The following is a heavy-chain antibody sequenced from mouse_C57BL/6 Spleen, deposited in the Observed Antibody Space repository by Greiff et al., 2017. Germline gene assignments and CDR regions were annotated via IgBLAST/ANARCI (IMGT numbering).Heavy chain of an antibody. V-gene: IGHV1-55*01. CDR3: ARTPRYDYDDERVFDY. Sequence: VKLQQPGAELVKPGASVKMSCKASGYTFTSYWITWVKQRPGQGLEWIGDIYPGSGSTNYNEKFKSKATLTVDTSSSPAYMQLSSLTSEDSAVYYCARTPRYDYDDERVFDYWGQGTTLTVSS. J-gene: IGHJ2*01. D-gene: IGHD2-4*01. CDR1: GYTFTSYW. CDR2: IYPGSGST.